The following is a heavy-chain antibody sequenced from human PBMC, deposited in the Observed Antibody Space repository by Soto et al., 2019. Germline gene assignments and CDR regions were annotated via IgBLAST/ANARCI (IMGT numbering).Heavy chain of an antibody. CDR3: ATIIVVVPAATESFDY. CDR2: FDPEDGET. D-gene: IGHD2-2*01. Sequence: ASVKVSCKVSGYTLTELSMHWVRQAPGKGLEWMGGFDPEDGETIYAQKFQGRVTMTEDTSTDTAYMELSSLRSEDTAVYYCATIIVVVPAATESFDYWGQGTLVTVSS. V-gene: IGHV1-24*01. J-gene: IGHJ4*02. CDR1: GYTLTELS.